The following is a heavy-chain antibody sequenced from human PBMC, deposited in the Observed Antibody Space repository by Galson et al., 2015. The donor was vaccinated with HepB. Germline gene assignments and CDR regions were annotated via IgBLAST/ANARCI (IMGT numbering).Heavy chain of an antibody. Sequence: SLRLSCAASGFSFSTYAMSWVRQAPGKGLGWISTISDSGYNTYYTDSVKGRLTISRDNSMFTLYLQMNSLRAEDTAIYYCAKSLSQHQRGYFDYWGQGTLVTVSS. D-gene: IGHD3-16*02. J-gene: IGHJ4*02. CDR3: AKSLSQHQRGYFDY. CDR2: ISDSGYNT. V-gene: IGHV3-23*01. CDR1: GFSFSTYA.